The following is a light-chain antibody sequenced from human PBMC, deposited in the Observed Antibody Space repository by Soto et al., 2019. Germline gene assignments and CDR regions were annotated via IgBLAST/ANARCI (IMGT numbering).Light chain of an antibody. V-gene: IGKV1-5*01. CDR2: GVS. J-gene: IGKJ1*01. Sequence: DIQMTQSPSTLSASVGDTVSITCRASENINRKLAWFRQTPGKAPKLLIYGVSSLEGGVPSRFRGSGTGTEFTLTISNLQPDDFVTYFCQQYSSYSRTFGQGTKVDIK. CDR1: ENINRK. CDR3: QQYSSYSRT.